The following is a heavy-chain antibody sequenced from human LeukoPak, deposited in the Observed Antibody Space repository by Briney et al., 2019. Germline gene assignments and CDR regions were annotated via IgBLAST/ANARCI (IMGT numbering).Heavy chain of an antibody. CDR1: GFTFSTSA. CDR2: ISSNGGST. J-gene: IGHJ5*02. CDR3: VGVRWFGGSNRFDP. Sequence: PGGSLSLSCPASGFTFSTSAMHRVRQAPGKGLEYVSAISSNGGSTYYADSVKGRFTISRDNSKNTLHLQMSSLRAEDTAVYYCVGVRWFGGSNRFDPWGQGTLVTVCS. V-gene: IGHV3-64D*09. D-gene: IGHD3-10*01.